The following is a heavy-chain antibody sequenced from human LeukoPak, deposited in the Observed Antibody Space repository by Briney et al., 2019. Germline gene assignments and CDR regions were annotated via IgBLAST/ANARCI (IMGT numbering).Heavy chain of an antibody. CDR1: GFTFSNYH. D-gene: IGHD5-12*01. CDR3: AREYSGYDGDAFGM. V-gene: IGHV3-11*04. CDR2: SSTSGYTT. J-gene: IGHJ3*02. Sequence: GGSLRLSXAASGFTFSNYHMSWVRQAPGKGLEWVSYSSTSGYTTYYADSVKGRFTISRDNARNSLYLQMNSLRAEDTAVYYCAREYSGYDGDAFGMWGQGTMVTVSS.